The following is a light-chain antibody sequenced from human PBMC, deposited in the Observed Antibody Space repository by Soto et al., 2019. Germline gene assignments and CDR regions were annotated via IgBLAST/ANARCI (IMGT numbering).Light chain of an antibody. CDR1: QSISNW. CDR2: DAS. CDR3: QQYKTYSVWT. Sequence: DIQVTQSPSTLSASVGDRVTITCRASQSISNWLAWYQQKPGKAPKFLIYDASSLKSGVPSRFSGSGSGTEFTLTISSPQPDDFATYYCQQYKTYSVWTFGQGTKVDI. V-gene: IGKV1-5*01. J-gene: IGKJ1*01.